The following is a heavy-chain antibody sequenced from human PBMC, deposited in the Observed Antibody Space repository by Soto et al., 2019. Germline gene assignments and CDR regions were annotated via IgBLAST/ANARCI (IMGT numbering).Heavy chain of an antibody. Sequence: QVQLQQWGAGLLKPSETLSLTCAVYGGSFSGYYWSWIRQPPGKGLEWIGEINHSGSTNYNPSLKSRVTISVDTSKNQFSLQLSSVTAADTAVYYCASGIAVNWFDPWGQGTLVTVSS. J-gene: IGHJ5*02. CDR3: ASGIAVNWFDP. CDR1: GGSFSGYY. CDR2: INHSGST. V-gene: IGHV4-34*01. D-gene: IGHD6-19*01.